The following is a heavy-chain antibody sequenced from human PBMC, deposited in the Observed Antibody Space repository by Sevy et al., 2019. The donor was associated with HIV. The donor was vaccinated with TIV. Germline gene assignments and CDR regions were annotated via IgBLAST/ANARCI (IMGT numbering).Heavy chain of an antibody. D-gene: IGHD1-26*01. Sequence: GGSLRPSCAASGFTFSSYAMHWVRQAPGKGLEWVAVISYDGSNKYYADSVKSRCPISRDNSMITLYLQMNSLRAEDTAVYDCARDLGSYYFPSYYYYGLDVWGQGTTVTVSS. CDR3: ARDLGSYYFPSYYYYGLDV. CDR1: GFTFSSYA. J-gene: IGHJ6*02. V-gene: IGHV3-30-3*01. CDR2: ISYDGSNK.